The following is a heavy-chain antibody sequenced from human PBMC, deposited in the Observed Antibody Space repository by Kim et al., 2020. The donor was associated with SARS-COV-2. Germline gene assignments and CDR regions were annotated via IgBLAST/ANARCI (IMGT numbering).Heavy chain of an antibody. Sequence: GGSLRLSCEASGFTFSNYSMNWIRQAPGKGLEWVAYISTSSNNTHYGESVKGRATISRDNAKNSLHLQMNSLRVEDTTDYYCASHLYAGSRTCIYYFGH. CDR1: GFTFSNYS. D-gene: IGHD3-16*01. CDR2: ISTSSNNT. CDR3: ASHLYAGSRTCIYYFGH. J-gene: IGHJ4*01. V-gene: IGHV3-48*04.